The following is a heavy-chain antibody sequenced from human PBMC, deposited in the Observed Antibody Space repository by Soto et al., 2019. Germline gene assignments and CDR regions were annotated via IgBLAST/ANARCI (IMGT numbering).Heavy chain of an antibody. CDR2: IKQDGSEK. D-gene: IGHD2-2*01. CDR1: GFTFSSYW. Sequence: EVQLVESGGGLVQPGGSLRLSCAASGFTFSSYWMSWVRQAPGKGLEWVANIKQDGSEKYYVDSVKGRFTISRDNAKNSLYLQMNSLRAEDTAVYYCARIVVVPAAPYYYYYYMDVWGKGTTVTVSS. V-gene: IGHV3-7*01. CDR3: ARIVVVPAAPYYYYYYMDV. J-gene: IGHJ6*03.